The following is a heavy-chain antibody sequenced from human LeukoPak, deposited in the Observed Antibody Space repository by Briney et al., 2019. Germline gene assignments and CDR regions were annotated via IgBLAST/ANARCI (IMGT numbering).Heavy chain of an antibody. J-gene: IGHJ4*02. V-gene: IGHV3-30*03. CDR3: ASAITLAVGYC. CDR1: GYSISSGY. Sequence: LSLTCTVSGYSISSGYYWGWIRQPPGKGLEWVSVISYDGSNKYYADSVKGRFTISRDNSKNTLYLQMNSLRTEDTAIYYCASAITLAVGYCWGQGTLVTVSS. CDR2: ISYDGSNK. D-gene: IGHD3-22*01.